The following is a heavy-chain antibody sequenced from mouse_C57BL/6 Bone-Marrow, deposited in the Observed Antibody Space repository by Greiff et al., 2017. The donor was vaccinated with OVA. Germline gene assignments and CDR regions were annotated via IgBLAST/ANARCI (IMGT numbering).Heavy chain of an antibody. CDR2: IWRGGST. V-gene: IGHV2-5*01. D-gene: IGHD1-1*01. CDR1: GFSLTSYG. Sequence: VMLVESGPGLVQPSQSLSITCTVSGFSLTSYGVHWVRQSPGKGLEWLGVIWRGGSTDYNAAFMSRLSITKDNYKSQVFFKMNSLQADDTAIYYCAKNYYGSSSYYAMDYWGQGTSVTVSS. CDR3: AKNYYGSSSYYAMDY. J-gene: IGHJ4*01.